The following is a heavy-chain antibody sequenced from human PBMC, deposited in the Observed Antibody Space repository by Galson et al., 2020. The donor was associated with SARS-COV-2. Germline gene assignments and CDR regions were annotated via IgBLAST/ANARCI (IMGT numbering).Heavy chain of an antibody. J-gene: IGHJ4*02. CDR2: LYGGGGT. D-gene: IGHD2-21*02. CDR1: GFSFSSHA. CDR3: ARVPYGDPFQ. V-gene: IGHV3-23*03. Sequence: GGSLRLSCEASGFSFSSHAMSWVRQAPGKGLEWVSVLYGGGGTYYADSVRGRFTLSRDNSKNILYLQMNSLKLEDTAVYYCARVPYGDPFQWGQGTLVTVS.